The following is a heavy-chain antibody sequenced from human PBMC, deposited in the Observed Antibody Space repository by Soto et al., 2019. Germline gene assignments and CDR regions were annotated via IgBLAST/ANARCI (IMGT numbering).Heavy chain of an antibody. Sequence: QVQLVESGGGVVQPGRSLRLSCAASGFTFSSYGMHWVRQAPGKGLEWVAVISYDGSNKYYADSVKGRFTISRDNSKNTLYLQMNGLRAEATAVYYCAKDPLSRIAVAGSFDYWGQGTLVTVSS. CDR2: ISYDGSNK. CDR3: AKDPLSRIAVAGSFDY. V-gene: IGHV3-30*18. D-gene: IGHD6-19*01. J-gene: IGHJ4*02. CDR1: GFTFSSYG.